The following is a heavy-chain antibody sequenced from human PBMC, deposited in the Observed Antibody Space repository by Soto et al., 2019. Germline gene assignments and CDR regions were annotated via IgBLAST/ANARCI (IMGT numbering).Heavy chain of an antibody. CDR3: ARGINYYDSGDDAFDI. J-gene: IGHJ3*02. CDR1: GYTFTSYD. Sequence: QVQLVQSGAEVKKPGASVKVSCKASGYTFTSYDINWVRQATGQELEWMGWMNPNSGNTGYAQKFQGRVTMTRNTSISTAYMELSSLRSEDTAVYYCARGINYYDSGDDAFDIWGQGTMVTVSS. CDR2: MNPNSGNT. D-gene: IGHD3-10*01. V-gene: IGHV1-8*01.